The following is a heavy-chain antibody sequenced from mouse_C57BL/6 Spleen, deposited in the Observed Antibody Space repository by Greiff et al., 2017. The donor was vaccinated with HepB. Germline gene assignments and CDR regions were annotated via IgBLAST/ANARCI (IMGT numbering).Heavy chain of an antibody. CDR3: ARGRNYEFDY. J-gene: IGHJ2*01. CDR1: GYSFTGYY. D-gene: IGHD2-1*01. Sequence: EVQLQQSGPELVKPGASVKISCKASGYSFTGYYMNWVKQSPEKSLEWIGEINPSTGGTTYNQKFKAKATLTVDKSSSTAYMQLKSLTSEDSAVYYCARGRNYEFDYWGQGTTLTVSS. CDR2: INPSTGGT. V-gene: IGHV1-42*01.